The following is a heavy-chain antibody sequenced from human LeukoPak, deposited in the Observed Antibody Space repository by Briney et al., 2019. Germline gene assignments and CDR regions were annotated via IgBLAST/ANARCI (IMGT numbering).Heavy chain of an antibody. CDR3: ARDRNRGLDY. D-gene: IGHD1-14*01. CDR1: GFTFSSYS. J-gene: IGHJ4*02. V-gene: IGHV3-48*04. CDR2: ISSSSSTI. Sequence: GGSLRLSCAASGFTFSSYSMNWVRQAPGKGLEWISYISSSSSTIYYADSVNGRFTISRDNAKNALYLQMNSLRAEDMAVYYCARDRNRGLDYWGQGTLVTVSS.